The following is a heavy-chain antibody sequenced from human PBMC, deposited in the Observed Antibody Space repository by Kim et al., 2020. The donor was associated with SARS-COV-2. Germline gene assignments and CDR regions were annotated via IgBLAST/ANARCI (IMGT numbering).Heavy chain of an antibody. CDR2: TYHGSKWYN. Sequence: SQTLSLTCAISGDSVSTVSTVWNWIRQSPSRGLKWLGRTYHGSKWYNDYAVSVKSRITISPDTSKNQFSLQLNSVTPEDTAVYFCASYPSGTRGAFDVWGQGTMVTVSS. CDR3: ASYPSGTRGAFDV. J-gene: IGHJ3*01. V-gene: IGHV6-1*01. D-gene: IGHD6-13*01. CDR1: GDSVSTVSTV.